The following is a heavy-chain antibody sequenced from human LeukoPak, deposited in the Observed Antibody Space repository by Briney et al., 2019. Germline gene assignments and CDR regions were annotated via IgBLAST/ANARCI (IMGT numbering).Heavy chain of an antibody. D-gene: IGHD1-1*01. J-gene: IGHJ4*02. Sequence: SETLSLTCAVSGASISSNNWWSWVRQPPGKGLEWIGEISHSGSTNYNPSLESRVTISVDKSKNQFSLKLSSMTAADTAVYFCARVTGTTPFDFWGQGTLVTVSS. V-gene: IGHV4-4*02. CDR1: GASISSNNW. CDR3: ARVTGTTPFDF. CDR2: ISHSGST.